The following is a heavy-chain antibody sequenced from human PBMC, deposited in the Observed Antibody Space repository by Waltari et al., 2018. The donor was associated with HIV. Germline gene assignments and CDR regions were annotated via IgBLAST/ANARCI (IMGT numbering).Heavy chain of an antibody. Sequence: EVQLLESGGGMVRLGGALGSPWQVLGFTFIGIALTWVRQIPGKGLQWVSYISPTGDFIYHADSVQGRFIISRDNTKKSLYLQMKDLRDSDTAVYHCAATVTTRGTFDYWGNGTLVSV. CDR3: AATVTTRGTFDY. V-gene: IGHV3-21*01. D-gene: IGHD4-17*01. CDR2: ISPTGDFI. CDR1: GFTFIGIA. J-gene: IGHJ4*01.